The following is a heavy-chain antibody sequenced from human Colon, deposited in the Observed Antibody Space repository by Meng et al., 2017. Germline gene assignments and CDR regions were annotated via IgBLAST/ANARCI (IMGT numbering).Heavy chain of an antibody. CDR3: ARGYLVVVPTAPNAGY. CDR1: GYTFTDYY. D-gene: IGHD2-2*01. Sequence: QVQLVQFEAEVKKPGASVKVSCKASGYTFTDYYIHWVRQAPGQGLEWMGRINPNSGGTNYAQKFQGRVTMTRDTSISTAYMELSRLRSDDTAVYYCARGYLVVVPTAPNAGYWGQGTLVTVSS. V-gene: IGHV1-2*06. CDR2: INPNSGGT. J-gene: IGHJ4*02.